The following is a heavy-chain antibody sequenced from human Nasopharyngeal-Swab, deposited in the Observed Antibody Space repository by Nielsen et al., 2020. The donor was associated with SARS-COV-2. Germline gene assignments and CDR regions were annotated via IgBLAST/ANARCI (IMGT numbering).Heavy chain of an antibody. CDR3: ASFYDSRGYLRPIDN. CDR1: GFTFSDYY. CDR2: IRNKAKNYAT. Sequence: GESLKISCATSGFTFSDYYMSWIRQASGKGLEWVGRIRNKAKNYATAYGPSMEARFTISRDDSKNTAYLQMNSLKTEDTAIYYCASFYDSRGYLRPIDNWGQGTLVTVSS. V-gene: IGHV3-73*01. D-gene: IGHD3-22*01. J-gene: IGHJ4*02.